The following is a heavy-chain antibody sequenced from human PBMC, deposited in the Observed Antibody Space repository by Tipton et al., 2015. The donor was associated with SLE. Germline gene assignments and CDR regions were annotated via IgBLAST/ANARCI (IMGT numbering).Heavy chain of an antibody. J-gene: IGHJ3*01. CDR2: IHHGGST. V-gene: IGHV4-34*01. Sequence: TLSLTCAVYGGSFTTYYWTWIRQPPGKGLEWIGEIHHGGSTYYNPSLKSRVTLSVDTSKNQFSLNLRSVTAADTAVYYCARPGNYFDSSGHHDAFDVWGQGTMVTVSS. CDR3: ARPGNYFDSSGHHDAFDV. D-gene: IGHD3-22*01. CDR1: GGSFTTYY.